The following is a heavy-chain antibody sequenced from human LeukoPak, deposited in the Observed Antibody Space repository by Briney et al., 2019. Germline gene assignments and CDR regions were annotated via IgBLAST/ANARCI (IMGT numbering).Heavy chain of an antibody. J-gene: IGHJ4*02. CDR1: GYTFTSYD. V-gene: IGHV1-8*01. CDR3: VGGAPNWGFDY. D-gene: IGHD7-27*01. Sequence: ASVKVSCKAPGYTFTSYDINWVRQATGHGFEWMGWMSPKSGNTGYAQNFQGRVTMTRDTSISTAYMELGSLRSEDTAVYYCVGGAPNWGFDYWGQGTLVTVSS. CDR2: MSPKSGNT.